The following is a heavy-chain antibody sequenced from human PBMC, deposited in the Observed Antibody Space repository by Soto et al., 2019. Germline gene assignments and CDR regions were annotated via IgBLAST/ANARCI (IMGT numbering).Heavy chain of an antibody. CDR3: ARSSNSIAAAGTGFDY. V-gene: IGHV3-53*01. D-gene: IGHD6-13*01. Sequence: GGSLRLSCAASGFTVSSNYMSWVRQAPGKGLEWVSVIYSGGSTYYADSVKGRFTISRDNSKNTLYLQMNSLRAEDTAVYYCARSSNSIAAAGTGFDYWSQGTLVTVSS. CDR2: IYSGGST. CDR1: GFTVSSNY. J-gene: IGHJ4*02.